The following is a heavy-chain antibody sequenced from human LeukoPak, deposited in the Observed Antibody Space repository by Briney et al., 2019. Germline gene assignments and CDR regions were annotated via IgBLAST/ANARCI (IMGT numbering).Heavy chain of an antibody. CDR1: GGSISSGGYS. V-gene: IGHV4-30-2*01. CDR3: ARATAANLRYYYYGMDV. CDR2: IYHSGST. D-gene: IGHD2-15*01. J-gene: IGHJ6*02. Sequence: SQTLSLTCAVSGGSISSGGYSWSWIRQPPGKGLEWIGYIYHSGSTYCNPSLKSRVTISVDRSKNQFSLKLSSVTAADTAVYYCARATAANLRYYYYGMDVWGQGTTVTVSS.